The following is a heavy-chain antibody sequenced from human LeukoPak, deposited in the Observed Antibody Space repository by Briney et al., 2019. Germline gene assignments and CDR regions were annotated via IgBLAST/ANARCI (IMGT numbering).Heavy chain of an antibody. V-gene: IGHV3-23*01. D-gene: IGHD4-17*01. Sequence: PGGSLRLSCAASGFTFSIYVMSWVRQAPGKGLEWVSAISDSGRNTFYADSVKGRFTISRDNSKNTLYLQMNSLRAEDTAVYYCATDYGDSPAYWGQGTLDTVSS. CDR1: GFTFSIYV. CDR3: ATDYGDSPAY. J-gene: IGHJ4*02. CDR2: ISDSGRNT.